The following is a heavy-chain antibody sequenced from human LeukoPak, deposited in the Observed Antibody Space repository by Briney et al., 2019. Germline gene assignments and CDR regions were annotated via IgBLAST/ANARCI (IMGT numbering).Heavy chain of an antibody. CDR3: AREPFSQAYYYYYYMDV. V-gene: IGHV1-69*01. D-gene: IGHD3-3*02. Sequence: SVKVSCKASGGTFSSYAISWVRQAPGQGLEWMGGIIPIFGTANYAQKFQGRVTITADESTSTAYMELSSLRSEDTAVYYCAREPFSQAYYYYYYMDVWGKGTTVTVSS. CDR2: IIPIFGTA. CDR1: GGTFSSYA. J-gene: IGHJ6*03.